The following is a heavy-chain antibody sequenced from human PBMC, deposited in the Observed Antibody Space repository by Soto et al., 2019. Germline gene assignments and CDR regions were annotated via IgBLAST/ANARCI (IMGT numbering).Heavy chain of an antibody. V-gene: IGHV4-39*01. CDR3: ARRPGGSGYSGYDLYFDC. Sequence: SETLSLTCTVSGGSISSSSFYWGWIRQPPGKGLEWIGSIYYSGSTYYNPSLKSRVTISVDTSKNQFSLKLSSVTAADTAVYYCARRPGGSGYSGYDLYFDCWGQGTLVTVSS. CDR2: IYYSGST. CDR1: GGSISSSSFY. D-gene: IGHD5-12*01. J-gene: IGHJ4*02.